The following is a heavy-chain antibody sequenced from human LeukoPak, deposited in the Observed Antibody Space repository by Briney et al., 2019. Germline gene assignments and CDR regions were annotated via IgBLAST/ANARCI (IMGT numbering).Heavy chain of an antibody. J-gene: IGHJ4*02. D-gene: IGHD3-10*01. CDR2: INNDGST. Sequence: QAGGSLRLSCVASGFTFGNYWMHWVRQAPGKGPVCISRINNDGSTVYADPVTGRFTISRDNARNTLYLQMDNLRAEDTAVYYCARDYYGSIDYWGQGTLVTVSP. CDR3: ARDYYGSIDY. V-gene: IGHV3-74*01. CDR1: GFTFGNYW.